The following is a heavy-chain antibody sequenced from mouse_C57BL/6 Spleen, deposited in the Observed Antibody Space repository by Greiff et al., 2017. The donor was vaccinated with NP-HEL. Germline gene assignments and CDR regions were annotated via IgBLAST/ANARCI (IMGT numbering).Heavy chain of an antibody. CDR3: ARKMDDYDGAWFAY. V-gene: IGHV1-26*01. D-gene: IGHD2-4*01. J-gene: IGHJ3*01. Sequence: EVQLQQSGPELVKPGASVKISCKASGYTFTDYYMNWVKQSHGKSLEWIGDINPNNGGTSYNQKFKGKATLTVDKSSSTAYMELRSLTSEDSAVYYCARKMDDYDGAWFAYWGQGTLVTVSA. CDR1: GYTFTDYY. CDR2: INPNNGGT.